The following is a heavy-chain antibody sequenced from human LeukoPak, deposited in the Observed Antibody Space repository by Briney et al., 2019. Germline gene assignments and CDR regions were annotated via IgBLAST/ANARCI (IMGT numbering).Heavy chain of an antibody. CDR3: ARGRPYSSGWYAYDY. CDR1: GFTFSSYG. CDR2: IWYDGSNK. J-gene: IGHJ4*02. V-gene: IGHV3-33*01. Sequence: GRSLRLSCAASGFTFSSYGMHWVRQAPGKGLEWVAVIWYDGSNKYYADSVKGRFTISRDNSKNTLYLQMNSLRAEDTAVYYCARGRPYSSGWYAYDYWGQGTLVTVSS. D-gene: IGHD6-19*01.